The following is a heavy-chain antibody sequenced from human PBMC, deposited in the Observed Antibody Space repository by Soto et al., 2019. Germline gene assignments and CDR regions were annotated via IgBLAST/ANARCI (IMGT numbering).Heavy chain of an antibody. CDR2: INSDGSST. D-gene: IGHD1-20*01. CDR1: GFTFSSYW. Sequence: GGSLRLSCAASGFTFSSYWMHWVRQAPGKGLGWVSRINSDGSSTSYADSVKGRFTISRDNAKNTLYLQMNSLRAEDTAVYYCARDPASYNWNYSYYGMDVWGQGTTVTVSS. V-gene: IGHV3-74*01. J-gene: IGHJ6*02. CDR3: ARDPASYNWNYSYYGMDV.